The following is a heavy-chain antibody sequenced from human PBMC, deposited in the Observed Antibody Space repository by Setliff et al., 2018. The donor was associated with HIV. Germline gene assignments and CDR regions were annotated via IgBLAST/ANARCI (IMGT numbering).Heavy chain of an antibody. CDR3: ARNPCSGGSCPDAFDI. CDR2: IYHTGSS. Sequence: PSETLSLTCDVSGFSISSRYYWGWIRQSPGKGLEWIGNIYHTGSSYYNPSLNDRATISLDTSKNQFSLKLNSVTAADTAVYYCARNPCSGGSCPDAFDIWGQGTMVTVSS. CDR1: GFSISSRYY. V-gene: IGHV4-38-2*01. D-gene: IGHD2-15*01. J-gene: IGHJ3*02.